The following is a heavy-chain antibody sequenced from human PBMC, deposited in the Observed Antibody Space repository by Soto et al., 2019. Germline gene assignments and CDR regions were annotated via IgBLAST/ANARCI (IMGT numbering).Heavy chain of an antibody. D-gene: IGHD2-15*01. J-gene: IGHJ6*02. CDR2: ISYDRNNK. V-gene: IGHV3-30*18. CDR3: AKDEVLVVAVARDYYGMDV. Sequence: QVQLVESGGGVVQPGRSLRLSCAASGFTFSSYGMHWVRQAPGKGLEWVAVISYDRNNKYYADSVKGRFTISRDNSKNTLYLQMNSLRAEDTAVYYCAKDEVLVVAVARDYYGMDVWGQGTTVTVSS. CDR1: GFTFSSYG.